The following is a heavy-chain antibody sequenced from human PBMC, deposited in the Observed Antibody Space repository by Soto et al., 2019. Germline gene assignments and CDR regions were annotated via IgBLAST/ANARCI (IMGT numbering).Heavy chain of an antibody. V-gene: IGHV3-73*01. Sequence: EVQLVESGGGLVRPGGSLKVSCTVSGFTFSDSSIHWVRHSSGRGLEWVGRMRSGAKNFATEYGASMKGRFIISRDDSKNTAYLEMNSLTADDTAVYYCQLRDNMDVWGKGTTV. CDR1: GFTFSDSS. CDR2: MRSGAKNFAT. CDR3: QLRDNMDV. J-gene: IGHJ6*04.